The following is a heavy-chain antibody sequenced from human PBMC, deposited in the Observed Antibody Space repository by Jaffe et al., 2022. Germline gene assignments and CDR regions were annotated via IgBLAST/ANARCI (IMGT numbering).Heavy chain of an antibody. J-gene: IGHJ4*02. D-gene: IGHD2-2*01. CDR2: ISWNSGSI. CDR3: AKDNNCSSTSCPFKTLVH. V-gene: IGHV3-9*01. CDR1: GFTFDDYA. Sequence: EVQLVESGGGLVQPGRSLRLSCAASGFTFDDYAMHWVRQAPGKGLEWVSGISWNSGSIGYADSVKGRFTISRDNAKNSLYLQMNSLRAEDTALYYCAKDNNCSSTSCPFKTLVHWGQGTLVTVSS.